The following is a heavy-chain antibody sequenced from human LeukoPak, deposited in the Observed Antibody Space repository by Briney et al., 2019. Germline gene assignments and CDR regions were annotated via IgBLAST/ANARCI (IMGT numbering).Heavy chain of an antibody. Sequence: GGSLRLSCAASGFTFSSYGMHWVRQAPGKGLEWVAVISYDGSNKYYADSVKGRFTISRDNSKNTLYLQMNSLRAEDTAVYYCARDRTSISNTGRTYYYYGMDVWGQGTTVTVSS. V-gene: IGHV3-30*03. J-gene: IGHJ6*02. CDR3: ARDRTSISNTGRTYYYYGMDV. CDR1: GFTFSSYG. CDR2: ISYDGSNK. D-gene: IGHD3-9*01.